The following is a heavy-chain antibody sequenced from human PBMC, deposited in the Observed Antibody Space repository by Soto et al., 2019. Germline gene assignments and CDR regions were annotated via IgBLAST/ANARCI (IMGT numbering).Heavy chain of an antibody. CDR1: GFTFSSYA. V-gene: IGHV3-23*01. CDR2: ISGSGGST. CDR3: AKELGLGYCSGGSCYSRYIDY. J-gene: IGHJ4*02. D-gene: IGHD2-15*01. Sequence: GSLRLSCAASGFTFSSYAMSWVRQAPGKGLEWVSAISGSGGSTYYADSVKGRFTISRDNSKNTLYLQMNSLRAEDTAVYYCAKELGLGYCSGGSCYSRYIDYWGQGTLVTVSS.